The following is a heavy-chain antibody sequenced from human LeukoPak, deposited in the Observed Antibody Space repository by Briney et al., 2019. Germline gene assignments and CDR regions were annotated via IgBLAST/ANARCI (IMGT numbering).Heavy chain of an antibody. D-gene: IGHD3/OR15-3a*01. CDR3: RDLDWGAFDV. V-gene: IGHV3-23*01. J-gene: IGHJ3*01. CDR2: ISPSGDIT. CDR1: GFHFSSHG. Sequence: GGSLRLSCAASGFHFSSHGMNWVRPAPGKGLEWVSGISPSGDITYYADSVMGRFTISRDNRKSTVSLQMNSLRPEDTALYCVRDLDWGAFDVWGQGTMVTVSS.